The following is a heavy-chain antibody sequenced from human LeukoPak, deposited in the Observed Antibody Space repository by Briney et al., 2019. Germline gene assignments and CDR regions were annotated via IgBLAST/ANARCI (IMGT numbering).Heavy chain of an antibody. CDR2: INHSGST. V-gene: IGHV4-39*07. D-gene: IGHD5-18*01. CDR1: GGSISSSSYY. J-gene: IGHJ5*02. CDR3: ARSGYNFPEECFDP. Sequence: SETLSLTCTVSGGSISSSSYYWSWIRQPPGKGLEWIGEINHSGSTYYNPALKSRVTMSVDTSRDQFSLKLSSVTAADTAVYYCARSGYNFPEECFDPWGQGTLVTVSS.